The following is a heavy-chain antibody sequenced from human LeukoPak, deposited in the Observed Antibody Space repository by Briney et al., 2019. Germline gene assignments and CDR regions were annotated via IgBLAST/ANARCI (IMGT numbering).Heavy chain of an antibody. V-gene: IGHV4-39*07. Sequence: SETLSLTCTVSGGSISSSSYYWGWIRQPPGKGLEWIGSIYYSGSTYYNPSLKSRVTISVDTSKNQFSLKLSSVTAADTAVYYCARGLDITMVRGVIIRDLDYWGQGTLVTVSS. D-gene: IGHD3-10*01. CDR1: GGSISSSSYY. CDR2: IYYSGST. CDR3: ARGLDITMVRGVIIRDLDY. J-gene: IGHJ4*02.